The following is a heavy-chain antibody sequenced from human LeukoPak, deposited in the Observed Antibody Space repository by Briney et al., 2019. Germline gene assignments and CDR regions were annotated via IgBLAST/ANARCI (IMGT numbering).Heavy chain of an antibody. CDR2: IYYSGST. Sequence: SETLSLTCTVSGGSISSSSYYWGWIRQPPGKGLEWIGSIYYSGSTYYNPSLKSRVTISVDTSKNQFSLKLSSVTAADTAVYYCARDPEEFDPWGQGTLVTVSS. CDR1: GGSISSSSYY. CDR3: ARDPEEFDP. J-gene: IGHJ5*02. V-gene: IGHV4-39*02.